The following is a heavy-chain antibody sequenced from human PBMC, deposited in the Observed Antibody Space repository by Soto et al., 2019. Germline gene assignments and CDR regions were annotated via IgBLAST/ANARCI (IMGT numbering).Heavy chain of an antibody. CDR1: GFTFSSYS. CDR2: ISSSSSYI. CDR3: AREGIEVAGYYFDY. J-gene: IGHJ4*02. Sequence: EVQLVESGGGLVKPGGSLRLSCAASGFTFSSYSMNWVRQAPGKGLEWVSSISSSSSYIYYADSVKGRFTISRDNAKNSLYLQMNRLRDEDTAVYYCAREGIEVAGYYFDYWGQGTLVTVAS. V-gene: IGHV3-21*01. D-gene: IGHD6-19*01.